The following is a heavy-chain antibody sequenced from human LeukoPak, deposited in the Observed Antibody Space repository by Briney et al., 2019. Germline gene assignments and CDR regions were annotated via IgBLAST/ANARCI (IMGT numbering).Heavy chain of an antibody. CDR3: ARSGGTSTDCYYYYGMGV. J-gene: IGHJ6*04. CDR2: ISSSSSYI. Sequence: GGSLRLSCAASGFTFSSYSMNWVRQAPGKGLEWVSSISSSSSYIYYADSMKGRFTISRDNAKNSLYLQMNSLRAEDTAVYYCARSGGTSTDCYYYYGMGVWGKGTTVTVSS. D-gene: IGHD3-16*01. V-gene: IGHV3-21*01. CDR1: GFTFSSYS.